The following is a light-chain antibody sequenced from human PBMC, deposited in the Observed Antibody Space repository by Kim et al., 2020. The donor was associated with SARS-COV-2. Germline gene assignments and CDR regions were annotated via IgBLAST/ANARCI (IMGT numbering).Light chain of an antibody. V-gene: IGLV1-51*01. J-gene: IGLJ3*02. CDR1: SSNIGNNY. Sequence: GQKFTISCSGSSSNIGNNYVSWYQQLPGTAPKLLIYDNNKRPSGIPDRFSGSKSGTSATLGITGLQTGDEAGYYCGTWDSSLSAWVFGGGTQLTVL. CDR2: DNN. CDR3: GTWDSSLSAWV.